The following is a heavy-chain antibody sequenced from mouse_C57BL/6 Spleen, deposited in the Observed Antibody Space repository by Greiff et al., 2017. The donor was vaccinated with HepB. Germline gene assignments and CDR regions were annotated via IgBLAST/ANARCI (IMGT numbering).Heavy chain of an antibody. CDR2: ISSGGGNT. J-gene: IGHJ3*01. Sequence: EVKLVESGGGLVKPGGSLKLSCAASGFTFSSYTMSWVRQTPEKRLEWVATISSGGGNTYYPDSVKGRFTISRDNAKNTLYLQMSSLRSEDTALYYCARVYGSSYGFAYWGQGTLVTVSA. CDR1: GFTFSSYT. V-gene: IGHV5-9*01. CDR3: ARVYGSSYGFAY. D-gene: IGHD1-1*01.